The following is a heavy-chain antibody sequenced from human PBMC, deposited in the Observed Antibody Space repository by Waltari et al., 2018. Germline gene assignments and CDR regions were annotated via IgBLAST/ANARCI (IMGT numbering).Heavy chain of an antibody. D-gene: IGHD6-19*01. CDR3: AKDRSITGGQWLVGDYFDY. CDR1: GFTFSSYA. V-gene: IGHV3-23*01. CDR2: ISGSGGST. Sequence: EVQLLESGGGLVQPGGSLRLSCAASGFTFSSYAMSWVRQAPGKGLEWVSAISGSGGSTYYADSVKGRFTISRDNSKNTLYLQMNSLRAEDTAVYYCAKDRSITGGQWLVGDYFDYWGQGTLVTVSS. J-gene: IGHJ4*02.